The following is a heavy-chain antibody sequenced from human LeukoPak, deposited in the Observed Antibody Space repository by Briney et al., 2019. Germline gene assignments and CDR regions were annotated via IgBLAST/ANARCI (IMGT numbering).Heavy chain of an antibody. CDR3: ARDTINYRGYCSSTSCRGFDY. Sequence: ASVKVSCKASGYTFSNYSISWVRQAPGQGLEWMGWISADNGDTNFAQTLQGRVTMTTDTSTSTAYMELKSLRSDDTAVYYCARDTINYRGYCSSTSCRGFDYWGQGTLVTVSS. J-gene: IGHJ4*02. CDR1: GYTFSNYS. V-gene: IGHV1-18*01. D-gene: IGHD2-2*01. CDR2: ISADNGDT.